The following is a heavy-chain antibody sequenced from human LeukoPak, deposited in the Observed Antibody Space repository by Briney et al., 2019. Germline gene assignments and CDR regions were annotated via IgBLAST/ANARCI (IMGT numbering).Heavy chain of an antibody. CDR1: GFTFSTYS. Sequence: GGSLRLSCAGSGFTFSTYSMNWVRQAPGKGLEWVSYITGTSSTIWYADSVKGRFTISRDNAKNSLSLQMNSLTAEDTAVYYCARVEYSGWNLEYWGQGTLVTVSS. CDR2: ITGTSSTI. V-gene: IGHV3-48*01. J-gene: IGHJ4*02. CDR3: ARVEYSGWNLEY. D-gene: IGHD5-12*01.